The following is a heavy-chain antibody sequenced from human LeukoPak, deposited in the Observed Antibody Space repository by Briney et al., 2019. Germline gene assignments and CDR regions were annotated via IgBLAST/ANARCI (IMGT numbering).Heavy chain of an antibody. V-gene: IGHV1-69*05. D-gene: IGHD5-12*01. CDR2: IIPFLDTS. CDR3: ARAQAGNYDWPLDL. CDR1: GGTFSNYA. Sequence: SVKVSRKASGGTFSNYALSWVRQAPGQGLEWMGAIIPFLDTSNYPPKFQDRVTITTDESTSTAYMELSSLRSDDTAVYYCARAQAGNYDWPLDLWGQGTLVTVSS. J-gene: IGHJ5*02.